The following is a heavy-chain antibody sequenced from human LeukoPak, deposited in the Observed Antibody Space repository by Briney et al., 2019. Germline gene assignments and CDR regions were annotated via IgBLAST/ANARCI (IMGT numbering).Heavy chain of an antibody. CDR1: GFTVSSNY. CDR3: ARLMVRGVNWFDL. CDR2: IYSGGST. D-gene: IGHD3-10*01. V-gene: IGHV3-66*04. Sequence: GGSLRLSCAASGFTVSSNYMSWVRQAPGKGLEWVSVIYSGGSTYYADSVKGRFTISRDNSKNTLYLQMNTLRAEDTTVYFCARLMVRGVNWFDLWGQGTLVTVSS. J-gene: IGHJ5*02.